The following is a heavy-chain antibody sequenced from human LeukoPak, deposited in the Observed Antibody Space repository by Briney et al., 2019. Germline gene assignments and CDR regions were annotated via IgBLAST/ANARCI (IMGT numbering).Heavy chain of an antibody. CDR3: AKGNIAARQDIMDV. V-gene: IGHV3-23*01. D-gene: IGHD6-6*01. Sequence: PGGSLRLSCAASGFTFSSYAMSWVRQAPGKGLEWVSLISGSGGSTYYADSVNGRVTISRDNSKNKLYLQMNSLRVEDTAVYYCAKGNIAARQDIMDVWGQGTTVTVSS. CDR2: ISGSGGST. J-gene: IGHJ6*02. CDR1: GFTFSSYA.